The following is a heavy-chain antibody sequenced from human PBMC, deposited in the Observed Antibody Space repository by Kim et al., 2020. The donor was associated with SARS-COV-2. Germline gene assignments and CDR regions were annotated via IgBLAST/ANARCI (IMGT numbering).Heavy chain of an antibody. J-gene: IGHJ2*01. D-gene: IGHD3-10*01. V-gene: IGHV1-18*01. CDR3: ARDLRHGSGPRYFGL. CDR2: ISAYNGNT. Sequence: ASVKVSCKASGYTFTSYGISWVRQAPGQGLEWMGWISAYNGNTNYAQKLQGRVTMTTDTSTSTAYMELRSLRSDDTAVYYCARDLRHGSGPRYFGLWGRGTLVTVSS. CDR1: GYTFTSYG.